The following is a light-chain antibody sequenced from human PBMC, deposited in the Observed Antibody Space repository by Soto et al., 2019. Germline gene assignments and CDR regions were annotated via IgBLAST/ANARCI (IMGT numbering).Light chain of an antibody. CDR2: KAS. Sequence: DIQMTQSPSTLSASVGDRVTITCRASQSIKKWLAWYQQKPGRAPKLLIYKASNLETGVTSRFSGSGSGTEFTLTISSLQPDDFATYYCQEYSSYLWTFGQGTKVDIK. J-gene: IGKJ1*01. V-gene: IGKV1-5*03. CDR3: QEYSSYLWT. CDR1: QSIKKW.